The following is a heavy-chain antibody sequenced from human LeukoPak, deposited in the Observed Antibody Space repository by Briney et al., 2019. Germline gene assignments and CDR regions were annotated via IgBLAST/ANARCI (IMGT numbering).Heavy chain of an antibody. Sequence: GESLKIACKASGYNFKTCWIGWVRQMPGKGLEWMGIIYPGDSDTRYSPSLQGQVTVSVDKSISTAYLQWSSLKTSDTATYYCARRGYGGYIDNWGHGTLVTVSP. D-gene: IGHD1-26*01. CDR3: ARRGYGGYIDN. CDR1: GYNFKTCW. J-gene: IGHJ4*01. V-gene: IGHV5-51*01. CDR2: IYPGDSDT.